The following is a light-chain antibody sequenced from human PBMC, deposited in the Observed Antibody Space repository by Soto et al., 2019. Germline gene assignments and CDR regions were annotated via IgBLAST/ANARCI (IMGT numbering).Light chain of an antibody. CDR3: CSYTTRNTRPTL. J-gene: IGLJ1*01. CDR1: SSNIGAGYD. CDR2: GSS. V-gene: IGLV1-40*01. Sequence: QSVLTQPPSVSGAPGQRVSISCTGSSSNIGAGYDVHWFQQLPGKAPKLLIYGSSNRPSGVPNRFSGSKSGNTASLAISGLQPEDEADYYCCSYTTRNTRPTLLATETEFAVL.